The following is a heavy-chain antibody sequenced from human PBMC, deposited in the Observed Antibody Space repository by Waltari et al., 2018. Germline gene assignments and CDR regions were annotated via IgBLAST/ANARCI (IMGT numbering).Heavy chain of an antibody. CDR3: ATYVGASVGTAAFDV. CDR2: ISYSGAT. D-gene: IGHD6-13*01. CDR1: RGSITNNRNS. V-gene: IGHV4-39*01. J-gene: IGHJ3*01. Sequence: QLHLQESGPGLVKPPETLPLTCSVARGSITNNRNSGGWIRQPPGKGLEWTGTISYSGATYNSPSLKSRVTISVDTSKNQFSLRLSSVTAADTAVYYCATYVGASVGTAAFDVWGQGTMVTVSS.